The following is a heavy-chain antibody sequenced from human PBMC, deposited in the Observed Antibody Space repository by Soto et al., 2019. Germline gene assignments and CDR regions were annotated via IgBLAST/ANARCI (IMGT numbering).Heavy chain of an antibody. V-gene: IGHV3-48*02. CDR2: IRSNNATK. CDR1: RSTFRSYS. Sequence: AGGSLRLSCASSRSTFRSYSINSVRQAPEKGPERISYIRSNNATKYYAASEKSQFTNSRDNEKNSLYLQMNSRRDEDTAVYYCARDHAGGYSSGTYYYYGLDVWGQGTTVTVSS. J-gene: IGHJ6*02. CDR3: ARDHAGGYSSGTYYYYGLDV. D-gene: IGHD5-12*01.